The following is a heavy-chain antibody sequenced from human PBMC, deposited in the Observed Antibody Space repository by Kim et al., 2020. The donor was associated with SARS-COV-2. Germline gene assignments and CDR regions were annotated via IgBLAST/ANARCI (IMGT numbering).Heavy chain of an antibody. J-gene: IGHJ2*01. CDR1: GGSISSGGYY. D-gene: IGHD3-10*01. V-gene: IGHV4-31*03. Sequence: SETLSLTCTVSGGSISSGGYYWSWIRQHPGKGLEWIGYIYYSGSTYYNPSLKSRVTISVDTSKNQFSLKLSSVTAADTAVYYCASQNHDYYGSGSAGRDGYFDLWGRGTLVTVSS. CDR2: IYYSGST. CDR3: ASQNHDYYGSGSAGRDGYFDL.